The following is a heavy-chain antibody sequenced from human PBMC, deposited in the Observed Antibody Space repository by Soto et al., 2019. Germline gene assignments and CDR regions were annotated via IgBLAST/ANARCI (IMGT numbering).Heavy chain of an antibody. D-gene: IGHD2-15*01. CDR1: GGSFSGYY. CDR3: ARVGSAGCLDF. CDR2: INHSGST. J-gene: IGHJ4*02. Sequence: SETLSLTCAVYGGSFSGYYWSWIRQPPGKGLEWIGEINHSGSTNYNPSLKSRVTISVDTSRNQFSLQLSSVTAADTALDYCARVGSAGCLDFWGQGTLVTVSS. V-gene: IGHV4-34*01.